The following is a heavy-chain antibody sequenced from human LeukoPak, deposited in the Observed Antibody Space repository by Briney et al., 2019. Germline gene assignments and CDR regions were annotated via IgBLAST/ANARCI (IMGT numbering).Heavy chain of an antibody. CDR2: ISSSGSTI. V-gene: IGHV3-11*01. CDR1: GFTFSNYY. D-gene: IGHD5-18*01. Sequence: PGGSLRLSCAASGFTFSNYYMSWIRQAPGKGLEWVSYISSSGSTIYYADSVKGRFTISRDNSKNTLYLQMNSLRAEDTAVYYCANRGPGVTHFDYWGQGTLVTVSS. CDR3: ANRGPGVTHFDY. J-gene: IGHJ4*02.